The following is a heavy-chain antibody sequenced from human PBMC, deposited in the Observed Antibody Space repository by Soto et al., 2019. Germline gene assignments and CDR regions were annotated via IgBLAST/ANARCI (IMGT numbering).Heavy chain of an antibody. CDR2: ISWTSGSI. Sequence: EVQLVESGGGLVQPGRSLRLSCAASGFTFDDYAMHWVRQAPEKGLEWVSGISWTSGSIGYAVSVKGRFTISRDNAKNSLYLQMNSLRAEDRALYYCAIGYYDILTGYSLFDYWGQGTLVTVSS. V-gene: IGHV3-9*01. CDR3: AIGYYDILTGYSLFDY. D-gene: IGHD3-9*01. J-gene: IGHJ4*02. CDR1: GFTFDDYA.